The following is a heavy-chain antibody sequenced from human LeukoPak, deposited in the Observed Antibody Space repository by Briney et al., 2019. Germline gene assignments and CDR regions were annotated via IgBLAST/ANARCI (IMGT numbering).Heavy chain of an antibody. J-gene: IGHJ6*02. D-gene: IGHD6-13*01. CDR1: GFTFSDYY. CDR3: ARDFPYSWSSIAAAALRPTISYGMDV. Sequence: GGSLRLSCAASGFTFSDYYMSWIRQAPGKGLEWVSYISSSGSTIYYADSVKGRFTISRDNAKNSLYLQMNSLRAEDTAVYYCARDFPYSWSSIAAAALRPTISYGMDVWGQGTTVTVSS. V-gene: IGHV3-11*04. CDR2: ISSSGSTI.